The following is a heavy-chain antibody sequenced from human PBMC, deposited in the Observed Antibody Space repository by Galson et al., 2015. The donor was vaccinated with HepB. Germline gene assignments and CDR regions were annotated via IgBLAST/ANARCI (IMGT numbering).Heavy chain of an antibody. CDR1: GYTFDTYG. Sequence: SVKVSCKASGYTFDTYGISWVRQAPGHGLEWMGWINVYNDTTEYSQKVQGRVTMTRDTSTSTAYMELRSLGADDTAVYYCAKDHGLQSGGGDAFEIWGQETVDTVSS. V-gene: IGHV1-18*01. CDR3: AKDHGLQSGGGDAFEI. D-gene: IGHD2-15*01. J-gene: IGHJ3*02. CDR2: INVYNDTT.